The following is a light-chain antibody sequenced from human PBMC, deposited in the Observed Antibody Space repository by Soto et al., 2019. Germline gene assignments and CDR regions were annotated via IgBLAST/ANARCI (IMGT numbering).Light chain of an antibody. Sequence: DIPMTQSPFTLSASVGDRVTITCRASQSLNTWLAWYQQKPGKAPKLLIYDASSLESGVPSRFSGSGSGTEFALTISSLQPDDFATYYCLQYNTYSWKFGQGTKVEI. CDR3: LQYNTYSWK. CDR1: QSLNTW. V-gene: IGKV1-5*01. CDR2: DAS. J-gene: IGKJ1*01.